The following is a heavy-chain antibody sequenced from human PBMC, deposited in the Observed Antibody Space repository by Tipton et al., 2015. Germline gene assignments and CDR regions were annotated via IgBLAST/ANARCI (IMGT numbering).Heavy chain of an antibody. D-gene: IGHD7-27*01. CDR2: VFYTGST. V-gene: IGHV4-59*01. CDR1: GGSISSEH. J-gene: IGHJ4*02. Sequence: TLSLTCTVSGGSISSEHWRWIRQPPGKGLEWIGYVFYTGSTYYNPSLASRATISVDTFDNQFSLKLSSVTAADTAVYYCARERPGANYFDYWGQGTLVTVSS. CDR3: ARERPGANYFDY.